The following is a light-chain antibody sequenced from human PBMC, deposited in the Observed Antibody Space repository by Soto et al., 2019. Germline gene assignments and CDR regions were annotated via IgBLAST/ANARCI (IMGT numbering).Light chain of an antibody. V-gene: IGKV1-39*01. J-gene: IGKJ2*01. CDR1: QNIGTY. CDR2: AAS. CDR3: QLSSTIPYT. Sequence: DIQMTQSPSSLPASVGDRVTLTCRASQNIGTYLTWYQQKPGKAPKLLIYAASSLQSGVPSRLSGSASGTDFTLTISSLQPEDFATYCCQLSSTIPYTFGQGTKLEIE.